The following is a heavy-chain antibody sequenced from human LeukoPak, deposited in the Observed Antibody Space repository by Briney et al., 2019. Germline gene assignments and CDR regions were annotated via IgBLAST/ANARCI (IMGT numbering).Heavy chain of an antibody. CDR3: AKDRYSSSSYFSDY. J-gene: IGHJ4*02. CDR2: ISGGGGSA. CDR1: GFTFSSYA. Sequence: GGSLRLSCAASGFTFSSYAMSWVRQAPGKGLEWVSAISGGGGSAYYADSVKGRFTISRDNSKNTLYLRMNGLRAEDTAVYYCAKDRYSSSSYFSDYWGQGTLVTVSS. V-gene: IGHV3-23*01. D-gene: IGHD6-13*01.